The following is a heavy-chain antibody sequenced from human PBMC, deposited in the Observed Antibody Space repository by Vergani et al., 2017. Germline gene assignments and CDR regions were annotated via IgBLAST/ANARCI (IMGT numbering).Heavy chain of an antibody. CDR2: ISYDGDTT. V-gene: IGHV3-30*18. Sequence: VQLVESGGGLVQPGGSLRLSCAASGFFFSSYTMNWVRQAPGRGLEWVALISYDGDTTYYEDSVKGRFTISRDNSKNTLFLQMHSLRVEDTALYYCAKFPLNITTPDRGDFWGQGALVTVSS. CDR3: AKFPLNITTPDRGDF. D-gene: IGHD1-1*01. CDR1: GFFFSSYT. J-gene: IGHJ4*02.